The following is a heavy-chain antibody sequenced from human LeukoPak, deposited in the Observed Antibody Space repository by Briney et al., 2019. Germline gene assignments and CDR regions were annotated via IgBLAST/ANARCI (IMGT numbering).Heavy chain of an antibody. Sequence: GGSLRLSCAASGFTFSSYAMSWVRQAPGKGLEWVSSISSSSSYIYYADSVKGRFTISRDNAKNSLYLQMNSLRAEDTAVYYCARDIAVAGTSRYFDYWGQGTLVTVSS. CDR3: ARDIAVAGTSRYFDY. D-gene: IGHD6-19*01. J-gene: IGHJ4*02. CDR2: ISSSSSYI. CDR1: GFTFSSYA. V-gene: IGHV3-21*01.